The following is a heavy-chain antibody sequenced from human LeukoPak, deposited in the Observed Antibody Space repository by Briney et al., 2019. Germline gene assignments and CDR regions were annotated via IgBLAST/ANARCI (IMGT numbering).Heavy chain of an antibody. D-gene: IGHD3-3*01. CDR2: IYYSGST. CDR3: ARPHIYDFWSGYSNWFDP. J-gene: IGHJ5*02. V-gene: IGHV4-39*01. Sequence: PSETLSLTCTVSGGSISSSSYYLGWIRQPPGKGLEWIGSIYYSGSTYYNPSLKSRVTISVDTSKNQFSLKLSSVTAADTAVYYCARPHIYDFWSGYSNWFDPWGQGTLVTVSS. CDR1: GGSISSSSYY.